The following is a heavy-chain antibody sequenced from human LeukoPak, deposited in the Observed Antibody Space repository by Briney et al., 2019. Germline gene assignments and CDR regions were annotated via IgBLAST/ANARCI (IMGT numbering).Heavy chain of an antibody. CDR2: ISYDGSNK. Sequence: GGSLRLSCAASGFTFSSYAMHWVRQAPGKGLEWVAVISYDGSNKYYADSVKGRFTISRDNAKNSLYLQMNSLRAEDTAVYYCARGDIRRFDYWGQGTLVTVSS. CDR3: ARGDIRRFDY. V-gene: IGHV3-30-3*01. CDR1: GFTFSSYA. D-gene: IGHD3-16*01. J-gene: IGHJ4*02.